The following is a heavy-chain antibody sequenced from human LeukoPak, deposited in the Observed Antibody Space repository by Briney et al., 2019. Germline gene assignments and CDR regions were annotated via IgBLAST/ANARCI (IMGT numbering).Heavy chain of an antibody. CDR1: GFTFSGSA. Sequence: GGSLRLSCAASGFTFSGSAMHWVRQASGKGLEWVGRIRSKANSYATAYAASVKGRFTISGDDSKNTAYLQMNSLRTEDTAVYYCTRPFYGSGSYSYYYYYYMDFWGKGTMVTVSS. CDR3: TRPFYGSGSYSYYYYYYMDF. V-gene: IGHV3-73*01. D-gene: IGHD3-10*01. J-gene: IGHJ6*03. CDR2: IRSKANSYAT.